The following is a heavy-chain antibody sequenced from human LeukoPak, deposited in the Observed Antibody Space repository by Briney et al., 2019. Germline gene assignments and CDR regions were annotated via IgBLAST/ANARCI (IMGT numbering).Heavy chain of an antibody. D-gene: IGHD4-17*01. CDR2: ISGSGGST. CDR1: GFTFSSYA. Sequence: PGGSLRLSCAASGFTFSSYAMSWVRQAPGKGLEWVSAISGSGGSTYYADSVKGQFTISRDNSKDTLYLQMNSLRAEDTAVYYCAKANDYAFDYWGQGTLVTVSS. CDR3: AKANDYAFDY. J-gene: IGHJ4*02. V-gene: IGHV3-23*01.